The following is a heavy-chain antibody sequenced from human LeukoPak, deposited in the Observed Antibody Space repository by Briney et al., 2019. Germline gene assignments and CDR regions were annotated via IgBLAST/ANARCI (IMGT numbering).Heavy chain of an antibody. V-gene: IGHV3-7*01. CDR1: GFTFTDFW. CDR3: ARDGTASGLYFDL. CDR2: IRQDGSEK. D-gene: IGHD6-13*01. Sequence: AESLRLSCEVSGFTFTDFWRNWVRQAPGKGPEWVASIRQDGSEKTYVDSVKGRFTISRDNTKNSLSLQLNGLRAEDTAVYYCARDGTASGLYFDLWGQGTLVTVSS. J-gene: IGHJ4*01.